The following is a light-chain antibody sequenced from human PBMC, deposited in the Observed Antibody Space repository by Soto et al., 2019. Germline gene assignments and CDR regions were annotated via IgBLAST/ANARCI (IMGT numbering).Light chain of an antibody. V-gene: IGKV3-15*01. Sequence: EIVMTQSPATLSVSPGERAPLSCRASQSVSSNLAWYQQKPGQAPRLLIYGASTRATGIPARFSGSGSGTEFTLTISSLQSEDFAVYYCQHYNNWPMYTFGQGTKVDIK. J-gene: IGKJ2*01. CDR3: QHYNNWPMYT. CDR1: QSVSSN. CDR2: GAS.